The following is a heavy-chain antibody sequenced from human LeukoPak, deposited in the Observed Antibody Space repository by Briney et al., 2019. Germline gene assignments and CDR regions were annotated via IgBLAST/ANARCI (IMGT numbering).Heavy chain of an antibody. CDR2: IFYSGSP. Sequence: SETLSLTCTVSGGSISSGDYYWRWIRQPPGKGLEGIGYIFYSGSPYYNPSLKSRLIISVDTSKNQFSLRLSSVTAADTAVYYCARGGIVPFDPWGQGTLVTVSS. V-gene: IGHV4-30-4*01. CDR3: ARGGIVPFDP. J-gene: IGHJ5*02. D-gene: IGHD3-22*01. CDR1: GGSISSGDYY.